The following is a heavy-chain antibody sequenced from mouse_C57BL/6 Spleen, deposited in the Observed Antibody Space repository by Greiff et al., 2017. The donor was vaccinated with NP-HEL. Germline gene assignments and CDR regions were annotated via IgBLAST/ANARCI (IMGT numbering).Heavy chain of an antibody. V-gene: IGHV5-6*01. J-gene: IGHJ2*01. D-gene: IGHD1-1*01. Sequence: EVHLVESGGDLVKPGGSLKLSCAASGFTFSSYGMSWVRQTPDKRLEWVATISSGGSYTYYPDSVKGRFTISRDNAKNTLYLQMSSLKSEDTAMYYCARHEDYYGSSYYFDYWGQGTTLTVSS. CDR2: ISSGGSYT. CDR1: GFTFSSYG. CDR3: ARHEDYYGSSYYFDY.